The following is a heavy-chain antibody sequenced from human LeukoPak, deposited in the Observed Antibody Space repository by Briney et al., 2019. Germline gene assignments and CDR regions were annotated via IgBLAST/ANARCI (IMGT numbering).Heavy chain of an antibody. Sequence: GSSVKVSCKASGGTFSSYAISWVRQAPGQGLEWMGGIIPIFGTANYAQKFQGRVTITADESTSTAYMELSSPRSEDTAVYYCARGVTTSSYYYYYMDVWGKGTTVTISS. CDR2: IIPIFGTA. J-gene: IGHJ6*03. V-gene: IGHV1-69*01. D-gene: IGHD4-17*01. CDR1: GGTFSSYA. CDR3: ARGVTTSSYYYYYMDV.